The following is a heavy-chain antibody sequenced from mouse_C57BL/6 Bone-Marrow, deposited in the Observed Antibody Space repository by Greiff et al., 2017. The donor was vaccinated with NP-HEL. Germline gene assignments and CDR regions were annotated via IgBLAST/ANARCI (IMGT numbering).Heavy chain of an antibody. CDR1: GFTFSSYG. D-gene: IGHD1-1*01. Sequence: EVQLMESGGDLVKPGGSLKLSCAASGFTFSSYGMSWVRQTPDKRLEWVATISSGGSYTYYPDSVKGRFTISRDNAKNTLYLQMSSLKSEDTAMYYCARQGGYYYGSSYYFDYWGQGTTLTVSS. J-gene: IGHJ2*01. CDR2: ISSGGSYT. V-gene: IGHV5-6*01. CDR3: ARQGGYYYGSSYYFDY.